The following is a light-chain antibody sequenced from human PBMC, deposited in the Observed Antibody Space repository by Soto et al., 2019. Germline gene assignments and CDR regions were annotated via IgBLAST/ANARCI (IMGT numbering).Light chain of an antibody. CDR3: LQHNSYPQT. Sequence: DIQMTQSPSSLSASVGDRVTITCRASQGIRDALGWYQQKPGKAPMRLIYAASSLQSGVPTRFSGSGSWTEFTLTISSLQPEDFATYYCLQHNSYPQTFGQGTKVEIK. CDR2: AAS. J-gene: IGKJ1*01. CDR1: QGIRDA. V-gene: IGKV1-17*01.